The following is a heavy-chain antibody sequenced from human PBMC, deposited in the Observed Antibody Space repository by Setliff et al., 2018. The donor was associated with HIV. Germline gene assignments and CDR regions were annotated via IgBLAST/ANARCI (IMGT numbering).Heavy chain of an antibody. V-gene: IGHV3-48*01. Sequence: GESLKISCTASGFTFGDYAMSWVRQAPGKGLEWVSYISMSSHTSVIYSDSVKGRFTISRDNARNSFYLQMNSLRVDDTAVYLCARDKWASGFDFWGHGTLVTISS. CDR2: ISMSSHTSV. CDR1: GFTFGDYA. J-gene: IGHJ4*01. CDR3: ARDKWASGFDF. D-gene: IGHD1-26*01.